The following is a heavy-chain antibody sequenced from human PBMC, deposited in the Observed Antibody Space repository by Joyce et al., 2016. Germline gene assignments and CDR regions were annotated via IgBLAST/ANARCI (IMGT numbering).Heavy chain of an antibody. V-gene: IGHV4-30-4*01. CDR3: ARGNGDFWSGYYNYFDY. J-gene: IGHJ4*02. CDR2: IYFRGST. Sequence: QVQLQESGPGLVKPSQTLSLTCTVSGGSISSGDYYWSWVRQSPGKGLEWIGYIYFRGSTHRNTSHKSRLTVSADTSKSQFSLKVRSVTAADTAVYYCARGNGDFWSGYYNYFDYWGEGILVTVSS. D-gene: IGHD3-3*01. CDR1: GGSISSGDYY.